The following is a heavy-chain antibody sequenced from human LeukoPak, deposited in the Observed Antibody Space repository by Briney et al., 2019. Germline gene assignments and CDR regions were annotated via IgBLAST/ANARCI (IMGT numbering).Heavy chain of an antibody. V-gene: IGHV1-69*06. D-gene: IGHD6-13*01. Sequence: EASVKVSCKASGGTFSSYAISWVRQAPGQGLEWMGGIIPIFGTANYAQKFQGRVTITADKSTSTAYMELSSLRSEDTAVYYCARGGLAAAGSVWFDPWGLGTLVTVSS. CDR3: ARGGLAAAGSVWFDP. CDR2: IIPIFGTA. CDR1: GGTFSSYA. J-gene: IGHJ5*02.